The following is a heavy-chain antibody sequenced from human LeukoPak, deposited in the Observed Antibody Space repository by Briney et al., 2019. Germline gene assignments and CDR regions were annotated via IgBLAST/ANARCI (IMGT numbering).Heavy chain of an antibody. V-gene: IGHV3-21*01. D-gene: IGHD1-26*01. CDR1: GFPFSAYT. CDR2: LKRSDNST. J-gene: IGHJ4*02. CDR3: ARSRSMSMPDKNLLY. Sequence: GGSLRLSRAASGFPFSAYTMNWVGHVPGERLEWFSSLKRSDNSTHYADSMAGPFSISTDAAPSSLFLQMDSLRAEDTAIYYCARSRSMSMPDKNLLYWGQGSLVTVPS.